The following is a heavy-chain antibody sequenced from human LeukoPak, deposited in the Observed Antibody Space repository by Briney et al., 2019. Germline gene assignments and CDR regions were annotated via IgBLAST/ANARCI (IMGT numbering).Heavy chain of an antibody. D-gene: IGHD3-16*02. J-gene: IGHJ4*02. CDR1: GYTFTGYY. Sequence: VASVKVSCKASGYTFTGYYMHWVRQAPGQGLEWMGWINPNSGGTNYAQKFQGGVTMTRDTSISTAYMELSRLRSDDTAVYYCARIEFGGVIDCQDYWGQGTLVTVSS. CDR3: ARIEFGGVIDCQDY. V-gene: IGHV1-2*02. CDR2: INPNSGGT.